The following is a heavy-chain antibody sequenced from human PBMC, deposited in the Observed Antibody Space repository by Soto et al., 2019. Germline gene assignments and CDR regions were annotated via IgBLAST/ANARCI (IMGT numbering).Heavy chain of an antibody. CDR2: VYYSGST. Sequence: RSLTCTVSGGSVSSDIYYWSWIRQPPGKGLEWIGYVYYSGSTNYNPSLKSRVSISIDTSKNQFSLRLSSVTAADTAVYYCARRLAANLKYYFDFWGQGPLVTVSS. V-gene: IGHV4-61*01. CDR3: ARRLAANLKYYFDF. D-gene: IGHD2-15*01. CDR1: GGSVSSDIYY. J-gene: IGHJ4*02.